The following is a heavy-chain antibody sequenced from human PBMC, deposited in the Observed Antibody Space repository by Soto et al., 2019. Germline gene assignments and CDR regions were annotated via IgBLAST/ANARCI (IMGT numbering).Heavy chain of an antibody. V-gene: IGHV4-34*01. CDR2: INHSGSA. J-gene: IGHJ4*02. D-gene: IGHD6-19*01. CDR1: GGSFSGYI. CDR3: ARGLITGSHYSGGWYYFDS. Sequence: SETLSLTCAVYGGSFSGYIWTWIRQTPGQGLQWIGQINHSGSASYNPSLKSRVTISVHTSNSQFSLELSSVTAADTAVYYCARGLITGSHYSGGWYYFDSWGQGTQVT.